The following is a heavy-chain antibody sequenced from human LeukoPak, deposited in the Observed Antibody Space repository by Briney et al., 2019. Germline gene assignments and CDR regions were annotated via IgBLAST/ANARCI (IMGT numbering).Heavy chain of an antibody. CDR2: ISSSSSYI. Sequence: GGSLRLSCAASGFTFSNAYMNWVRQAPGKGLEWVSSISSSSSYIYYADSVKDRFTISRDNAKNSLYLQMNSLRAEDTAVYYCASRKGYCSSTSCYQHFQHWGQGTLVTVSS. D-gene: IGHD2-2*01. J-gene: IGHJ1*01. V-gene: IGHV3-21*01. CDR1: GFTFSNAY. CDR3: ASRKGYCSSTSCYQHFQH.